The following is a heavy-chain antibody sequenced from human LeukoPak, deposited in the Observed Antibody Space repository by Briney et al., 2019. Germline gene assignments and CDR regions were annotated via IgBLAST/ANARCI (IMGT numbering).Heavy chain of an antibody. CDR2: IYYSGRP. CDR3: ARHLAGYGDYFDY. D-gene: IGHD4/OR15-4a*01. Sequence: AEPVSLTCTVWGDSMSIHYGSWIRQSPGRGLEWLGYIYYSGRPNYNPSLKSRLTISVDTSKNHFSLTLRSVPAADPAIYYCARHLAGYGDYFDYWGQGTLLPVPS. V-gene: IGHV4-59*08. CDR1: GDSMSIHY. J-gene: IGHJ4*02.